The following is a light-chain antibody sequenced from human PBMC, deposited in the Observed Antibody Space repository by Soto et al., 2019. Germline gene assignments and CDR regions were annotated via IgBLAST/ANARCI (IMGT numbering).Light chain of an antibody. V-gene: IGKV3-20*01. CDR1: QSVSSY. CDR2: DTS. J-gene: IGKJ4*01. Sequence: VLTQSPATLSLSPGERATLSCRASQSVSSYLAWYQQKPGQAPRLLIYDTSNRATGVPARFSGSGSGTDFTLTISRLEPEDFAVYYCQQYGSSLGVTFGGGTKVDIK. CDR3: QQYGSSLGVT.